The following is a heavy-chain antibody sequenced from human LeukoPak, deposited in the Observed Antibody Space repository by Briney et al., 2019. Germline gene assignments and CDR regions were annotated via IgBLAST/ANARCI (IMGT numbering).Heavy chain of an antibody. Sequence: PSETLSLTCTVSGGSISSYYWSWIRQPPGKGLEWIGYIYYSGSTNYNPSLKSRVTISVDTSKNQFSLKLSSVTAADTAVYYCASGNPSGLYFDYWGQGTLVTVSS. V-gene: IGHV4-59*01. D-gene: IGHD4-23*01. CDR1: GGSISSYY. CDR2: IYYSGST. CDR3: ASGNPSGLYFDY. J-gene: IGHJ4*02.